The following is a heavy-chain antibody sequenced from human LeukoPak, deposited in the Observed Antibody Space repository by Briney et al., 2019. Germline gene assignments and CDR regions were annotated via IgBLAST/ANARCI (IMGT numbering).Heavy chain of an antibody. CDR2: INPNSGGP. V-gene: IGHV1-2*02. J-gene: IGHJ6*02. Sequence: EASLKVSCKASGYTLTAYYIHWVRQAPGQRLEWLGWINPNSGGPNYAQKFRGRVTMTRDTSISTVYMDLSRLTSDDTAVYYCARDRYSSSWYGMDVWGQGTTVTVSS. CDR3: ARDRYSSSWYGMDV. D-gene: IGHD6-13*01. CDR1: GYTLTAYY.